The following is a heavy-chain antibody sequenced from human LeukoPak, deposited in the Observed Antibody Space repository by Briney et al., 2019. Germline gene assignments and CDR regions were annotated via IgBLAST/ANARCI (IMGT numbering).Heavy chain of an antibody. J-gene: IGHJ5*02. CDR2: ISGSGGST. Sequence: PGGSLRLSCAASGFSFGSNIMHWVRQAPGKGLEWVSAISGSGGSTYYADSVKGRFTISRDNSKNTLYLQMNSLRAEDTAVYYCAKAEAAVPNWFDPWGQGTLVTVSS. CDR3: AKAEAAVPNWFDP. D-gene: IGHD6-13*01. V-gene: IGHV3-23*01. CDR1: GFSFGSNI.